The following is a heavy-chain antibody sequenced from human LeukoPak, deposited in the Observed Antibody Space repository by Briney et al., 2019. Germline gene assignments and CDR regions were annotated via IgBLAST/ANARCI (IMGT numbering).Heavy chain of an antibody. J-gene: IGHJ4*02. D-gene: IGHD2-2*01. V-gene: IGHV3-20*04. CDR3: ARESSRDIVVVPAAPFDY. CDR1: GFTFDDYG. CDR2: INWNGGST. Sequence: GGSLRLSCAASGFTFDDYGMSWVRQAPGKGLEWVSGINWNGGSTGYADSVKGRFTISRDNAKNSLYLQMNSLRAEDTALYYCARESSRDIVVVPAAPFDYWGQGTLVTVSS.